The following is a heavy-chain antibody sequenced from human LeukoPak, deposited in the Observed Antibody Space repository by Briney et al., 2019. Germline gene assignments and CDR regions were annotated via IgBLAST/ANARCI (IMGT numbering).Heavy chain of an antibody. J-gene: IGHJ4*02. CDR2: IGSSGSSI. V-gene: IGHV3-11*01. CDR3: ARDGYNWAFDY. Sequence: PGGSLRLSCAASGFAFSNYYMSWVRQAPGKGLEWVSYIGSSGSSIYYADFVQGRFTISRDNAKNSLYLQMNSLRAEDTAVYYCARDGYNWAFDYWGQGTLVTVSS. D-gene: IGHD1-1*01. CDR1: GFAFSNYY.